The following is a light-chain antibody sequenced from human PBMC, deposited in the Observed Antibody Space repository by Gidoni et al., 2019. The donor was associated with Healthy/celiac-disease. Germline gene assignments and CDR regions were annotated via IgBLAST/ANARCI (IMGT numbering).Light chain of an antibody. CDR1: QSVSSN. V-gene: IGKV3-15*01. J-gene: IGKJ2*01. CDR2: GAS. Sequence: EIVMTQSPATLSVSQGERATLSCRASQSVSSNLAWDQQKPGQAPRLLIYGASTRATGIPARFSGSGFGTEFTLTISSLQSEDFAVYYCQQYNNWPLYTFGQGTKLEIK. CDR3: QQYNNWPLYT.